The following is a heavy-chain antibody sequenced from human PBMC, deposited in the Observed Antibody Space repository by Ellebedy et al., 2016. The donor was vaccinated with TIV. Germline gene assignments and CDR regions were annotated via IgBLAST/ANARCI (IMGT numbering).Heavy chain of an antibody. CDR3: ASVRGYYYYGMDV. J-gene: IGHJ6*02. Sequence: SETLSLTXAVSGGSISSSNWWSWVRQPPGKGLEWIGEIYHSGSTNYNPSLKSRVTISVDKSKNQFSLKLSSVTAADTAVYYCASVRGYYYYGMDVWGQGTTVTVSS. CDR2: IYHSGST. V-gene: IGHV4-4*02. D-gene: IGHD3-10*01. CDR1: GGSISSSNW.